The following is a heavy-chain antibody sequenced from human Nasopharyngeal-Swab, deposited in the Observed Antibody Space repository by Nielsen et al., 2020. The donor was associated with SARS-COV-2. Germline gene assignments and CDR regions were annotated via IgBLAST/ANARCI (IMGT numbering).Heavy chain of an antibody. V-gene: IGHV3-15*07. CDR2: IKSKTDGWTT. D-gene: IGHD3-22*01. CDR1: GFTFSNAW. Sequence: GGSLRLSCAASGFTFSNAWMNWVRQAPGQGLEWVGRIKSKTDGWTTDYAAPVKGRFTISRDDSKNTLYLQMNSLKTEDTAVYYCTMWLSHPFDIWGQGTMVTVSS. CDR3: TMWLSHPFDI. J-gene: IGHJ3*02.